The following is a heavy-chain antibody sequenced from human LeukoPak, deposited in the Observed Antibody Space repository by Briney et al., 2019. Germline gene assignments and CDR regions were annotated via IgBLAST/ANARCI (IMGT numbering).Heavy chain of an antibody. V-gene: IGHV3-30*03. CDR2: ISYDATNK. CDR1: GSTFSHSG. CDR3: ATYRQVLLPFES. J-gene: IGHJ4*02. D-gene: IGHD2-8*02. Sequence: PGGSLRLSCAASGSTFSHSGMHWVRQAPGKGLEWVALISYDATNKYYADSVKGRFTISRDNSKSTLSLQMNSLRAEDTAIYYCATYRQVLLPFESWGQGTLVTVSS.